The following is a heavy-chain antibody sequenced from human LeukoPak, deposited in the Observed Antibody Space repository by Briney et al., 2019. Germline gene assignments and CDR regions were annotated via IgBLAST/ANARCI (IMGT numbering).Heavy chain of an antibody. CDR2: IYHSGTT. D-gene: IGHD4-17*01. CDR1: GASIDTRNSY. V-gene: IGHV4-39*01. J-gene: IGHJ4*02. Sequence: QPSETLSLTCTVSGASIDTRNSYWGWIRQPPGRGLEWIGTIYHSGTTYYGPSLESRVSISVDTSKNQFSVKLNSVSAADTAVYYCARHARRSFYGDYLGFDYWGQGILVIVSS. CDR3: ARHARRSFYGDYLGFDY.